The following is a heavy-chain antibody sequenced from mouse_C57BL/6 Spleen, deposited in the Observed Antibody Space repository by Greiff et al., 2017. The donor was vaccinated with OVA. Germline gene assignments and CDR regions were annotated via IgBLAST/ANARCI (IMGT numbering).Heavy chain of an antibody. CDR3: ASSSMVRFAY. V-gene: IGHV2-6*01. CDR2: IWGVGST. CDR1: GFSLTSYG. Sequence: VQGVESGPGLVAPSQSLSITCTVSGFSLTSYGVDWVRQSPGKGLEWLGVIWGVGSTNYNSALKSRLSISKDNSKSQVFLKMNSLQTGDTAMYYGASSSMVRFAYWGQGTLVTVSA. J-gene: IGHJ3*01. D-gene: IGHD2-2*01.